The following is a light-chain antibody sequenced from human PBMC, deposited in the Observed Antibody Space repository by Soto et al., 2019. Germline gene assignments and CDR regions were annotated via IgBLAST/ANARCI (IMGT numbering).Light chain of an antibody. V-gene: IGKV3-20*01. Sequence: EIVLTQSPGTLSLSPGDGATLSCRASQSVSSTYLAWYQQKPGQAPRLLIYGASNRATGIPDRFRGSGSGSHFTITISRLEPEDFAVYYCQQYGGSMTFGQGTRLEIE. CDR1: QSVSSTY. CDR3: QQYGGSMT. J-gene: IGKJ5*01. CDR2: GAS.